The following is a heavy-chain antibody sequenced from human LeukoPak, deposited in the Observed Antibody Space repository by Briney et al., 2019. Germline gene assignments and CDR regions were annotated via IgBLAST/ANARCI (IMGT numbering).Heavy chain of an antibody. D-gene: IGHD3-9*01. CDR1: GFTFDDYG. Sequence: GGSLRLSCAASGFTFDDYGMSWVRQAPGKGLEWVSNINWNGDSTGYADSVKGRFTISRDNAKNSLYLQMNSLRAEDTAVYYCARVLDYDILTGGVDYWGQGTLVTVSS. CDR2: INWNGDST. V-gene: IGHV3-20*04. CDR3: ARVLDYDILTGGVDY. J-gene: IGHJ4*02.